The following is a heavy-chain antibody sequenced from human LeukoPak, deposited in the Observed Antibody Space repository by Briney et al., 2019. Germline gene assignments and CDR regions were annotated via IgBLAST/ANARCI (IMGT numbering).Heavy chain of an antibody. CDR2: INPNGGGT. CDR1: GYTFTGYY. CDR3: ARGHRFTIGVYGMDV. Sequence: ASVKVSCKASGYTFTGYYMDWVRQAPGQGLEWMGWINPNGGGTHYAQKFQGRVTMTRDTSISTAYMELSRLRSDDTAVYYCARGHRFTIGVYGMDVWGQGTTVTVSS. V-gene: IGHV1-2*02. D-gene: IGHD3-16*01. J-gene: IGHJ6*02.